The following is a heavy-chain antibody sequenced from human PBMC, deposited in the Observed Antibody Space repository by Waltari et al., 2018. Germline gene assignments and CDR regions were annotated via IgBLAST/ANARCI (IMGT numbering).Heavy chain of an antibody. D-gene: IGHD1-26*01. J-gene: IGHJ6*03. CDR2: IYYSGST. Sequence: QVQLQESGPGLVKPSQTLSLTCTVSGGSISSGGYYWSWIRQHPGKGLGWIGYIYYSGSTYYNPSLKSLVTISVDTSKNQFSLKLSAVTAADTAVYYCARGVGARGYMDVWGKGTTVTVSS. CDR1: GGSISSGGYY. CDR3: ARGVGARGYMDV. V-gene: IGHV4-31*01.